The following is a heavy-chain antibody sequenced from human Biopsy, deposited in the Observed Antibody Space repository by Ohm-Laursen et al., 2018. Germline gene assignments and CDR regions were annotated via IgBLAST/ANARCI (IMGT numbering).Heavy chain of an antibody. J-gene: IGHJ4*02. Sequence: GTLSLTCTVLGKTFSDYQWSWIRQPPGKGRGGIGQINQAGTTNYNPSLKSRVSISADASKYEFSLRLTSVTAADTAVYLCGNEVHGRDYWGLGAQVTVSS. V-gene: IGHV4-34*08. CDR2: INQAGTT. CDR1: GKTFSDYQ. D-gene: IGHD2-15*01. CDR3: GNEVHGRDY.